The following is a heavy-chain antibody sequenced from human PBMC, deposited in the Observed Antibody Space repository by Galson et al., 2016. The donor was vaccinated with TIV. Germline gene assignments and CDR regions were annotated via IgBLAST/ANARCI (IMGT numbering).Heavy chain of an antibody. V-gene: IGHV1-2*02. CDR3: ARSDSYYKYAFDM. CDR2: INPKTGAT. Sequence: SVKVSCKASGYSFTGYFMHWVRQAPGQGLEWMGWINPKTGATTYAQEFQGRITMTRDTSASTVYMDLNRLQSDDTAVYYCARSDSYYKYAFDMWGQGTMVTVSS. CDR1: GYSFTGYF. J-gene: IGHJ3*02. D-gene: IGHD3-10*01.